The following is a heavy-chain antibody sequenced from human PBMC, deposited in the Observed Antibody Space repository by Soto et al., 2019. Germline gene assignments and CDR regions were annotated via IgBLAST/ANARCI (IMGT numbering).Heavy chain of an antibody. V-gene: IGHV3-9*01. CDR1: GFTFDDYA. CDR2: ISWNSGSI. Sequence: GGSLRLSCAASGFTFDDYAMHWVRQAPGKGLEWVSGISWNSGSIGYADSVKGRFTISRDNAKNSLYLQMNSLRAEDTALYYCAKGQLAYYYYYAMDVWGQGTTVTVSS. D-gene: IGHD6-13*01. J-gene: IGHJ6*02. CDR3: AKGQLAYYYYYAMDV.